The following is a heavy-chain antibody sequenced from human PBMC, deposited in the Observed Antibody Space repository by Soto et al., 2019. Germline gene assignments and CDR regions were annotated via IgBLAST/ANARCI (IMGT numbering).Heavy chain of an antibody. CDR3: ARDATYYYDSSGYSRNYYYYYGMDV. CDR1: GYTFTSYG. D-gene: IGHD3-22*01. CDR2: ISAYNGNT. J-gene: IGHJ6*02. Sequence: QVPLVQSGAEVKKPGASVKVSCKASGYTFTSYGISWVRQAPGQGLEWMGWISAYNGNTNYAQKLQGRVTMTTDTSTSTAYMELRRLISDDTAVYYCARDATYYYDSSGYSRNYYYYYGMDVWGQGTTVTVSS. V-gene: IGHV1-18*01.